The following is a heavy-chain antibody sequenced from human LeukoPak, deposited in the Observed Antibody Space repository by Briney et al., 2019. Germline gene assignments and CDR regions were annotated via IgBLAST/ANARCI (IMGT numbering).Heavy chain of an antibody. CDR3: AREYVRGSGGFDH. D-gene: IGHD3-10*01. V-gene: IGHV3-33*01. CDR2: IWYDGSNK. J-gene: IGHJ4*02. CDR1: GFTFSSYG. Sequence: PGGSLRLSCAASGFTFSSYGMHWVRQAPGKGLEWVAVIWYDGSNKYYADSVKGRFTISRDNSKNTLYLQMNSLRAEDTAVYYCAREYVRGSGGFDHWGQGTLVTVSS.